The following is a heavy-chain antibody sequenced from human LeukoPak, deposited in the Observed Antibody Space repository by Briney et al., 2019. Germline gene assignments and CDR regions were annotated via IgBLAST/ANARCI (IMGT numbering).Heavy chain of an antibody. V-gene: IGHV4-30-4*08. J-gene: IGHJ6*02. CDR3: ARGTYCSSTSCFLGGYYGMDV. CDR1: GGSFSGYY. Sequence: SETLSLTCAVYGGSFSGYYWSWIRQPPGKGLEWIGYIYYSGSTYYNPSLKSRVTISVDTSKNQFSLKLSSVTAADTAVYYCARGTYCSSTSCFLGGYYGMDVWGQGTTVTVSS. D-gene: IGHD2-2*01. CDR2: IYYSGST.